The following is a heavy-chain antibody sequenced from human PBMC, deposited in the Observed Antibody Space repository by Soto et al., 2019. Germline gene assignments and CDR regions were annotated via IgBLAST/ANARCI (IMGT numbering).Heavy chain of an antibody. J-gene: IGHJ4*02. CDR3: ACTRSLDY. Sequence: QVQLVQSGAEVKKPGASVKVSCKASGYTFTSYAMHWVRQAPGQRLEWMGWINAGNGNTKYSQKFQDRVTITRDTSASAAYMELSSLRSEDTAVYYCACTRSLDYWGQGTLVTVSS. V-gene: IGHV1-3*01. CDR1: GYTFTSYA. D-gene: IGHD1-1*01. CDR2: INAGNGNT.